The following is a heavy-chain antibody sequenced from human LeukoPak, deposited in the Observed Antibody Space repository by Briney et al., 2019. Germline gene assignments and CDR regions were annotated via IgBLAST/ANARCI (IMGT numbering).Heavy chain of an antibody. CDR3: TTVGGSPD. V-gene: IGHV3-33*01. D-gene: IGHD3-16*01. CDR1: GPSFSNYG. Sequence: GGCLRPACAVSGPSFSNYGIHWVSQAAGKGLEWVVVIWYDGSNKYYTGSVKGRFTISRDNSKNTLYLQLNSLRAEDTAIYYCTTVGGSPDCGQGTLVTVSS. J-gene: IGHJ4*02. CDR2: IWYDGSNK.